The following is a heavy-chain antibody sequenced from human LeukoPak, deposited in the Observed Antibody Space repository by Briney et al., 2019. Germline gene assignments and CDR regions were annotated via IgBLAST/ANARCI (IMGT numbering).Heavy chain of an antibody. CDR3: ASSSSEYFQH. V-gene: IGHV4-31*03. Sequence: SQTLSLTCTVSGGSISSGGYSWSWIRQHPGKGLEWIGYIYYSGSTYYNPSLKSRVTISVDTSKNQFSLKLSSVTAADTAVYYCASSSSEYFQHWGQGTLVTVSS. J-gene: IGHJ1*01. CDR2: IYYSGST. D-gene: IGHD6-6*01. CDR1: GGSISSGGYS.